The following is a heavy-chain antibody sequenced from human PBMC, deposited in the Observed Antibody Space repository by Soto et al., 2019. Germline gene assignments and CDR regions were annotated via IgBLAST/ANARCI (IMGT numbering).Heavy chain of an antibody. J-gene: IGHJ4*02. D-gene: IGHD6-19*01. Sequence: ASVKVSCKASGYIFTGYYMHWVRQAPGQGLEWMGWINPNSGDTNYTQKFQGWVTMTRDTSISTAYMELSRLRSDDTAVYYCATSRISIAVAGETEYYFDYWGQGIPVTVS. CDR1: GYIFTGYY. CDR3: ATSRISIAVAGETEYYFDY. CDR2: INPNSGDT. V-gene: IGHV1-2*04.